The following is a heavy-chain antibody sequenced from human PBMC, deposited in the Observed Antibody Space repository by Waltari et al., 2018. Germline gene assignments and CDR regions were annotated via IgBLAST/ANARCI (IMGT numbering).Heavy chain of an antibody. D-gene: IGHD6-25*01. CDR2: ISWNGGSI. CDR1: GFTFDDYA. J-gene: IGHJ5*02. CDR3: AKGGDSATHNWFDP. Sequence: EVQLAESGGGLVQPGRSLRLSCAASGFTFDDYAMHWVRQAPGKGLEWVSGISWNGGSIGYADSVKGRFTISRDNAKNSLYLQMNSVSAEDMALYYCAKGGDSATHNWFDPWGQGTLVTVSS. V-gene: IGHV3-9*03.